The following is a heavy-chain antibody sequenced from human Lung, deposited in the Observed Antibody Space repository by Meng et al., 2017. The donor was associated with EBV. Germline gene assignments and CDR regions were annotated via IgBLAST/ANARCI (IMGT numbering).Heavy chain of an antibody. Sequence: QVQLQESGPGLVKPSEPLSLTCTVSGGSISSYYWSWIRQPPGKGLEWIGYIYYSGSTNYNPSLKSRVTISVDTSKNQFSLKLSSVTAADTAVYYCASSSGWYDEYYFDYWGQGTLVTVSS. CDR3: ASSSGWYDEYYFDY. CDR2: IYYSGST. CDR1: GGSISSYY. D-gene: IGHD6-19*01. V-gene: IGHV4-59*01. J-gene: IGHJ4*02.